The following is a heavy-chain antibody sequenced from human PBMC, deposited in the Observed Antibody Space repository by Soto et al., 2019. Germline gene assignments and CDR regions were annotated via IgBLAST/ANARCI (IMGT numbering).Heavy chain of an antibody. Sequence: GESLKISCRTSGYKFTSSCSAGGAQVPGKGLEWMGIIFPSDSDTRYSPSFQGQVTISADRSTSTVFLQWASLKASDTAVYFCARKDKSGYFNWFDPWGQGTLVTVSS. V-gene: IGHV5-51*01. J-gene: IGHJ5*02. CDR3: ARKDKSGYFNWFDP. CDR1: GYKFTSSC. D-gene: IGHD3-22*01. CDR2: IFPSDSDT.